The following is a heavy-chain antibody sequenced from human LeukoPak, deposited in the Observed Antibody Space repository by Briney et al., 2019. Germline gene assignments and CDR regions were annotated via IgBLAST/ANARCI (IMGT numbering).Heavy chain of an antibody. CDR2: IIPFFGTT. CDR1: GGTFSSYA. D-gene: IGHD2-15*01. CDR3: ARDLYEVVVAATGVTAGNWFDP. Sequence: ASVKVSCKASGGTFSSYAISWVRQAPGQGLEWMGGIIPFFGTTNYAQKFQGRVTITTDESTTTVYMELSSLRSEDTAVYYCARDLYEVVVAATGVTAGNWFDPWGQGTLVTVSS. J-gene: IGHJ5*02. V-gene: IGHV1-69*05.